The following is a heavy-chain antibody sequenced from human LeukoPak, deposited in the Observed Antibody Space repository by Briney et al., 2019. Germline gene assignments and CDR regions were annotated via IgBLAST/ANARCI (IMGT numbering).Heavy chain of an antibody. D-gene: IGHD3-22*01. CDR3: ARDRRLTMIAILITDAFDI. CDR2: IYYNGRT. CDR1: GGSISGSAYY. V-gene: IGHV4-39*07. J-gene: IGHJ3*02. Sequence: SETLSLTCTVPGGSISGSAYYWAWIRQPPGKGLEWIGSIYYNGRTLYNPSLKSRVIMSVDTSKNQFSLRLTSVTAADTAVYYCARDRRLTMIAILITDAFDIWGQGTMFTVSS.